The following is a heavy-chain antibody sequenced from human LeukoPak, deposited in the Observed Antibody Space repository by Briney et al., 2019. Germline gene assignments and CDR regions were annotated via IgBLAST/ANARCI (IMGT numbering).Heavy chain of an antibody. V-gene: IGHV4-59*01. CDR2: IYYSGTT. CDR1: GGSISGYY. D-gene: IGHD6-13*01. Sequence: SETLSLTCSVSGGSISGYYWSWIRQPPGKGLEWIGYIYYSGTTIYNPSLKSRVTISVDTSNNQFSLKLSSVTAADTAVYYCARYQYSSSWYGWFDPWGQGTLVTVSS. J-gene: IGHJ5*02. CDR3: ARYQYSSSWYGWFDP.